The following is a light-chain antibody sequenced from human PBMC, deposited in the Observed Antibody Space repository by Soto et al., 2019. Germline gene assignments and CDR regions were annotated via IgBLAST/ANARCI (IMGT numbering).Light chain of an antibody. CDR1: QGISSH. Sequence: DIQLTQSPSFLSASVGDRVTITCRASQGISSHLAWYQQKPGNAPKLLIYAASTLQSGVPSRFSGSGSGTEFTLTISNLQPEDFAIYYCQQPNSYSRTFGGGTKVEIK. CDR3: QQPNSYSRT. J-gene: IGKJ4*01. CDR2: AAS. V-gene: IGKV1-9*01.